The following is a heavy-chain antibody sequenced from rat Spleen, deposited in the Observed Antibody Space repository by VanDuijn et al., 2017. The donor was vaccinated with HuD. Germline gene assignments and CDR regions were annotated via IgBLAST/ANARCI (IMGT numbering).Heavy chain of an antibody. Sequence: EVQLVESGGGLVEPGRSLKLSCVASGFTFNNHWMNWIRQAPGKGLEWVASITNLGGSIFSQDSVKCRFTISRDNAQNTLSLQMNSLRSEDTATYYCTRGWPPDDWGQGVMVTVSS. V-gene: IGHV5-31*01. CDR2: ITNLGGSI. D-gene: IGHD3-1*01. CDR3: TRGWPPDD. CDR1: GFTFNNHW. J-gene: IGHJ2*01.